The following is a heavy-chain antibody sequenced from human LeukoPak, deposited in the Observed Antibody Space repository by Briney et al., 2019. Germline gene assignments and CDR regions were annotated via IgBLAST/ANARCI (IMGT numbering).Heavy chain of an antibody. V-gene: IGHV4-4*07. CDR1: GGSISSYY. CDR3: ARGYGAGHYFDY. D-gene: IGHD6-19*01. CDR2: IYSSGST. J-gene: IGHJ4*02. Sequence: PSETLSLTCNVSGGSISSYYWSWIRQPAGKGLEWIGRIYSSGSTNYNPPLKSRVSMSVDTSKNQFSLNLSFVTAADTAVYYCARGYGAGHYFDYWGQGTPVTVSS.